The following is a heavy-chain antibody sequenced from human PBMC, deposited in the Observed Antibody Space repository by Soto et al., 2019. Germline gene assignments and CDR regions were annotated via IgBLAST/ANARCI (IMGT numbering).Heavy chain of an antibody. Sequence: QVQLQVSGPGLVEPSQTLSLTCPVSGGSISSAHHNWSWIRQYPRKGLEWLGYIHSSGTTYYNPSLKSRVTISVDTSKNQFSLKLSSVTAADTAVYYCARGVIHWGQGTLVTVSS. J-gene: IGHJ4*02. CDR1: GGSISSAHHN. CDR2: IHSSGTT. V-gene: IGHV4-31*03. D-gene: IGHD2-21*01. CDR3: ARGVIH.